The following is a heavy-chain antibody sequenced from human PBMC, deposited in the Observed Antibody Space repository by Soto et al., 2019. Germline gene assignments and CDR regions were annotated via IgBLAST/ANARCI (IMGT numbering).Heavy chain of an antibody. CDR2: ISYDGSNK. Sequence: PGGSLRLSCAASGFTFSSYAMHWVRQAPGKGLEWVAVISYDGSNKYYADSVKGRFTISRDNSKNTLYLQMNSLRAEDTAVYYCARAHYGPGWFDPWGQETLVTVSS. V-gene: IGHV3-30-3*01. CDR3: ARAHYGPGWFDP. D-gene: IGHD3-10*01. J-gene: IGHJ5*02. CDR1: GFTFSSYA.